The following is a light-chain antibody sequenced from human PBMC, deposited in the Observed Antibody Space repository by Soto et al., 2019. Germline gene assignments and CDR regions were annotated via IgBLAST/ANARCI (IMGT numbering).Light chain of an antibody. J-gene: IGKJ4*01. CDR1: QSISSN. CDR2: GAS. Sequence: EIVMTQSPATLSVSPGERATLSCRASQSISSNLGWYQQRPGQAPRLLIYGASTRATGIPARFSGSGSGTEFTLTISSLQPEDFATYYCQQGNTFLSFGGGTRVEI. V-gene: IGKV3-15*01. CDR3: QQGNTFLS.